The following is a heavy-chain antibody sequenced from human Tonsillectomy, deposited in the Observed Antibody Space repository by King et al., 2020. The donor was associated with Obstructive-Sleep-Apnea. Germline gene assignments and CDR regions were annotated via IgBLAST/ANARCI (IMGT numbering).Heavy chain of an antibody. Sequence: TLKESGPTLVKPTQTLTLTCTFSGFSLSTSGEGVGWIRQPPGKALEWLALIYWDDDKRYSPSLKSRLTITKDTSKNQVVLTMTNMDPVDTATYYCAHRRPLTYYFDYWAQGTLVTVSS. V-gene: IGHV2-5*02. J-gene: IGHJ4*02. CDR3: AHRRPLTYYFDY. CDR2: IYWDDDK. CDR1: GFSLSTSGEG.